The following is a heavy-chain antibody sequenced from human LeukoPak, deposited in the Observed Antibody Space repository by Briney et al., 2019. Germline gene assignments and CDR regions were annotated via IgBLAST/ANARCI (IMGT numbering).Heavy chain of an antibody. J-gene: IGHJ4*02. CDR2: IDGNGGDT. CDR1: GFTFRSHA. CDR3: ARDFYGSGSYYTVAFDS. D-gene: IGHD3-10*01. Sequence: GGSLRLSCATSGFTFRSHAMSWVRQAPGRGLEWVASIDGNGGDTYYADSVKGRFPISRDHSKNTVYLQMNSLSAEDTAVYYCARDFYGSGSYYTVAFDSWGQGTLVTVSS. V-gene: IGHV3-23*01.